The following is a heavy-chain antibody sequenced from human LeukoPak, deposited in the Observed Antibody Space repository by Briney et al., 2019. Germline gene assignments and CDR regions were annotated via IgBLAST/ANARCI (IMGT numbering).Heavy chain of an antibody. CDR1: GFTFSSYG. CDR2: IRYDGSNK. D-gene: IGHD2-15*01. CDR3: AVGYCSGGSCYPNWFDP. Sequence: GGSLRLSCAASGFTFSSYGMHWVRQAPGKGLEWVAFIRYDGSNKYYADSVKGRFTISRDNAKNSLYLQMNSLRAEDTAVYYCAVGYCSGGSCYPNWFDPWGQGTLVTVSS. J-gene: IGHJ5*02. V-gene: IGHV3-30*02.